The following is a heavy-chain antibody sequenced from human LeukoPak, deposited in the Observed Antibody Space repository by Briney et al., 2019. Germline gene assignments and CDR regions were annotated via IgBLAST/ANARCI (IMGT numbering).Heavy chain of an antibody. J-gene: IGHJ4*02. D-gene: IGHD6-6*01. Sequence: SETLSLTCTVSGGSINSYYWSWIRQPAGKGLEWIGYIYYTGSTNYNPSLTSRVNISVDTSKNQFSLNLTSVTAADTAVYYCARWGSIAVARFDYWGQGTLVTVSS. V-gene: IGHV4-59*01. CDR2: IYYTGST. CDR3: ARWGSIAVARFDY. CDR1: GGSINSYY.